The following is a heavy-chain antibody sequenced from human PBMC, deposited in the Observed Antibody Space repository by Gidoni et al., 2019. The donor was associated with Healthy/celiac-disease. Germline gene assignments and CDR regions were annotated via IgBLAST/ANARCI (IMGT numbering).Heavy chain of an antibody. CDR1: GYTFTSYY. D-gene: IGHD3-3*01. CDR3: ARVGTIFGLKNWFDP. CDR2: INPSGGST. V-gene: IGHV1-46*03. Sequence: QVQLVQSGAQVKKPGASVTVPFKASGYTFTSYYMHWVRQAPGQGLEWMGIINPSGGSTSYAQKFQGRVTMTRDTSTSTVYMELSSLRSEDTAVYYCARVGTIFGLKNWFDPWGQGTLVTVSS. J-gene: IGHJ5*02.